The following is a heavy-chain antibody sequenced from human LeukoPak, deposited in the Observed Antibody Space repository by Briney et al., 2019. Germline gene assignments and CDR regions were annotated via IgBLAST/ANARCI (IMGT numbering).Heavy chain of an antibody. CDR1: GFTFSTYA. Sequence: GGSLRVSCAASGFTFSTYAVNWVRQAPGNGLEWVSSISSSSSYIYYADSVKGRFTISRDNAKNSLYLQMNSLRAEDTAVYYCARDRGVTENWFDPWGQGTLVTVSS. V-gene: IGHV3-21*01. CDR3: ARDRGVTENWFDP. D-gene: IGHD1-20*01. J-gene: IGHJ5*02. CDR2: ISSSSSYI.